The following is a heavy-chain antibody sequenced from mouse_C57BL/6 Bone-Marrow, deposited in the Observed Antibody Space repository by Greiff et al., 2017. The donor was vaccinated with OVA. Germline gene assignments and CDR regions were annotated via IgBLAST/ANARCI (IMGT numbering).Heavy chain of an antibody. V-gene: IGHV14-4*01. CDR3: TTGGYGSSWDYYAMDY. D-gene: IGHD1-1*01. CDR2: IDPENGDT. Sequence: EVQLQQSGAELVRPGASVKLSCTASGFNIKDDYMHWVKQRPEQGLEWIGWIDPENGDTEYASKFQGKATITAETSSNTAYLQLSSLTSEDTAVYYGTTGGYGSSWDYYAMDYWGQGTSVTVSS. CDR1: GFNIKDDY. J-gene: IGHJ4*01.